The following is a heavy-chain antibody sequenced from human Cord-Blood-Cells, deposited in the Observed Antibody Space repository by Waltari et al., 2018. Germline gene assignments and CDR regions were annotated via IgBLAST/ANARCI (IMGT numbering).Heavy chain of an antibody. CDR3: ARETSVGATDY. V-gene: IGHV4-34*01. D-gene: IGHD1-26*01. CDR1: GGSFSGYY. Sequence: QVQLQQWGAGLLKPSETLSLTCAVYGGSFSGYYWSWIRQPPGKGLEWIGEINHSGSTNYNPSLKSRVTISVDTSKNQFSLKLSSVTAADTVVYYCARETSVGATDYWGQGTLVTVSS. CDR2: INHSGST. J-gene: IGHJ4*02.